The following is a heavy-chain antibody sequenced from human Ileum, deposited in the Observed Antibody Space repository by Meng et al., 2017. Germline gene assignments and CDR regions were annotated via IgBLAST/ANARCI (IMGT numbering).Heavy chain of an antibody. CDR3: AANSGKKMHS. CDR1: GDALSTTNG. J-gene: IGHJ4*02. D-gene: IGHD4-23*01. CDR2: IYHSGLV. Sequence: EWCPDLVRPSGNLALTCAFSGDALSTTNGGKCVRQPPGEGLEWIGEIYHSGLVNYNLTLKSRVTLSIDKSKNQFSLKLISVTAADTGVYYCAANSGKKMHSWGQGTLVTVSS. V-gene: IGHV4-4*02.